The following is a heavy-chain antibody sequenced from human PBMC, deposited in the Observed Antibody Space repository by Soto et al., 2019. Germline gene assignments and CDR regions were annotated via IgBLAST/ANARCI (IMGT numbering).Heavy chain of an antibody. CDR2: IWHDGKNK. Sequence: GGSLRLSCAASGFTFSSYGIHWVRQAPGKGLEWVAVIWHDGKNKYYADSVEGRFTISRDNSKNTLYLQMNSLRAEDTAVYCCASDRGSDDYIASWRQGPL. D-gene: IGHD2-21*01. V-gene: IGHV3-33*01. CDR3: ASDRGSDDYIAS. J-gene: IGHJ4*02. CDR1: GFTFSSYG.